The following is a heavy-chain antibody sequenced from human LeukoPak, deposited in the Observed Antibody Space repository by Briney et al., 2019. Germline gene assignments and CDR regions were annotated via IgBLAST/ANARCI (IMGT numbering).Heavy chain of an antibody. CDR2: ISHSGST. D-gene: IGHD1-26*01. J-gene: IGHJ4*02. Sequence: SETLSLTCAVSGGSISSSHWWNWVRQPPGKGLEWIGEISHSGSTNYNPSLKSRVTISVDTSKNQFSLKLSSVTAADTAVYYCARDIVGATPYYFDYWGQGTLVTVSS. CDR3: ARDIVGATPYYFDY. CDR1: GGSISSSHW. V-gene: IGHV4-4*02.